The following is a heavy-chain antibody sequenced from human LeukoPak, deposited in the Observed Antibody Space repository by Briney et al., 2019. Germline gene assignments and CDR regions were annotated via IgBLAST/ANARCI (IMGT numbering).Heavy chain of an antibody. J-gene: IGHJ4*02. Sequence: SETLSLTCTVSGDSISSGSYYWSWIRQPAGKGLEWIGRIYTSGSTNYNPSLKSRVTISVDTSKNQFSLKLSSVTAADTAVYYCARDANWSFDYWGQGTLVTVSS. CDR2: IYTSGST. V-gene: IGHV4-61*02. D-gene: IGHD1-20*01. CDR3: ARDANWSFDY. CDR1: GDSISSGSYY.